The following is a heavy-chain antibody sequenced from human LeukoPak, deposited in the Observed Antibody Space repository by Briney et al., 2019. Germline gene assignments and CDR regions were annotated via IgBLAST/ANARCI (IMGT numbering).Heavy chain of an antibody. Sequence: GGSLRLSCAFTSSNYAMSWVRQAPGKGLEWVSAISGSGGSTYYADSVKGRFTISRDNSKNTLYLQMNSLRAEDTAVYYCAKSPRHYYDSSGYQFYFDYWGQGTLVTVSS. CDR3: AKSPRHYYDSSGYQFYFDY. D-gene: IGHD3-22*01. CDR1: TSSNYA. V-gene: IGHV3-23*01. CDR2: ISGSGGST. J-gene: IGHJ4*02.